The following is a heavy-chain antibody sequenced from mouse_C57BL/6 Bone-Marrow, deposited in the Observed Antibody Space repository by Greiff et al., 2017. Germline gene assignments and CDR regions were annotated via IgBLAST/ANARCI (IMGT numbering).Heavy chain of an antibody. D-gene: IGHD1-1*01. V-gene: IGHV1-15*01. Sequence: QVQLQQSGAELVRPGASVTLSCKASGYTFTDYEMHWVKQTPVHGLEWIGAIDPETGGTAYNQKFKGKAILTADKSSSTAYMELRSLTSEDSAVYYCTKITTVVANYAMDYWGQGTSVTGSS. J-gene: IGHJ4*01. CDR2: IDPETGGT. CDR3: TKITTVVANYAMDY. CDR1: GYTFTDYE.